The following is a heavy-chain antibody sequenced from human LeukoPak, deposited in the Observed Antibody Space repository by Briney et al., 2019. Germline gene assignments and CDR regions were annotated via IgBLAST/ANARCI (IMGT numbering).Heavy chain of an antibody. CDR2: ISSSSTYI. V-gene: IGHV3-21*01. J-gene: IGHJ4*02. CDR3: ARVRSDYYDSSGYFLGYFDN. CDR1: GFIFSTYS. Sequence: PGESLRLSCAASGFIFSTYSVTWVRQAPGKGLDWVSSISSSSTYIYYADSVKGRFTISRDNAKNSLYLQMNSLRAEDTAVYYCARVRSDYYDSSGYFLGYFDNWGQGTLVTVSS. D-gene: IGHD3-22*01.